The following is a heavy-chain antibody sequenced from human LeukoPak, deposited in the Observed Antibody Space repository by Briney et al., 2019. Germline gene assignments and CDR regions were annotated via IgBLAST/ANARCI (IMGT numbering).Heavy chain of an antibody. Sequence: GGSLRLSCAASGFTFDDYAMHWVRQAPGKGLEWVSGISWNSGSIGYADSVKGRFTISRDNAKNSLYLQMNSLRAEDTALYYCAKGQRFLEWLPCDYWGQGTLVTVFS. CDR3: AKGQRFLEWLPCDY. D-gene: IGHD3-3*01. J-gene: IGHJ4*02. CDR1: GFTFDDYA. V-gene: IGHV3-9*01. CDR2: ISWNSGSI.